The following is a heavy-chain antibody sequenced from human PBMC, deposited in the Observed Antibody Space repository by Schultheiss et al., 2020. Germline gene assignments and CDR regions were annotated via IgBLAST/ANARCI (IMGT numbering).Heavy chain of an antibody. Sequence: SATLSLTCTVSGGSISSYYWSWIRQPPGKGLEWIGEINHSGSTNYNPSLKSRVTISVDTSKNQFSLKLSSVTAADTAIYYCARDRYNWNYGLDVWGQGTTVTGSS. CDR1: GGSISSYY. J-gene: IGHJ6*02. V-gene: IGHV4-34*01. CDR3: ARDRYNWNYGLDV. D-gene: IGHD1-1*01. CDR2: INHSGST.